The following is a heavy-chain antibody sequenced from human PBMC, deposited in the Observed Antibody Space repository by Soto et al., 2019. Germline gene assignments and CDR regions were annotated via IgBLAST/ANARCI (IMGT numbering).Heavy chain of an antibody. CDR1: GGSISSSSYY. V-gene: IGHV4-39*01. CDR2: IYYSGST. CDR3: ARTPPLGYFDY. J-gene: IGHJ4*02. Sequence: SETLSLTCTVSGGSISSSSYYWGWIRQPPGKGLEWIGSIYYSGSTYYNPSLKSRVTISVDTSKNQFSLKLSSVTAADTAVYYCARTPPLGYFDYWGQGTLVTVS.